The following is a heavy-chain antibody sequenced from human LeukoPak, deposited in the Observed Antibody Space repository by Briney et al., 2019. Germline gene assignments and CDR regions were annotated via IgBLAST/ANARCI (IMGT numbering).Heavy chain of an antibody. V-gene: IGHV3-48*02. CDR3: TRAFRMSDY. J-gene: IGHJ4*02. Sequence: PGGSLRLSCAASGFTFSSYTMNWVRQAPGKGLEWVSYITSSGSSIYYADSVKGRFTISRDNAKNSVYLEMSSPRDEDTAVYYCTRAFRMSDYWGQGTPVTVSS. CDR2: ITSSGSSI. CDR1: GFTFSSYT. D-gene: IGHD2-15*01.